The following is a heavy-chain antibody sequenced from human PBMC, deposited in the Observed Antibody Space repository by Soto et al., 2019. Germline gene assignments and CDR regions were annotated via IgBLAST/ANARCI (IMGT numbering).Heavy chain of an antibody. CDR1: GGSFSGYY. D-gene: IGHD6-6*01. CDR3: ARGLLPIAARTFDY. CDR2: INHSGST. V-gene: IGHV4-34*01. J-gene: IGHJ4*02. Sequence: LSLTCAVYGGSFSGYYWSWIRQPPGKGLEWIGEINHSGSTNYNPSLKSRVTISVDTSKNQFSLKLSSVTAADTAVYYCARGLLPIAARTFDYWGQGTLVTVSS.